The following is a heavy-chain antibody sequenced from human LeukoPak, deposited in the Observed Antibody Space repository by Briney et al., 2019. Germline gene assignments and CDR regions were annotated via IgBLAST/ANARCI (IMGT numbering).Heavy chain of an antibody. J-gene: IGHJ6*03. CDR1: GFTFSDYY. D-gene: IGHD2-21*02. V-gene: IGHV3-11*04. CDR2: ISSSGSTI. CDR3: ARDSVVVTAHYYMDV. Sequence: NPGGSLRLSCAASGFTFSDYYMSWIRQAPGKGLEWVSYISSSGSTIYYADSVKGRFTISRDNAKNSLYLQMNSLRAEDTAVYYCARDSVVVTAHYYMDVWDKGTTVTVSS.